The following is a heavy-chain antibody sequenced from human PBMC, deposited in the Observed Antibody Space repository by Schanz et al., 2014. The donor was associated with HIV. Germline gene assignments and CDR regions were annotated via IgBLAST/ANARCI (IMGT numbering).Heavy chain of an antibody. Sequence: VQLVESGGGLVQPGRSLRLSCAASGFTFSTYGMHWVRQGPGKGLEWVSYISSSSSTIYYADSVKGRFTISRDNAKNSLYLQMNSLRDEDTAVYYCARDGYCSSTSCFTPYYYYGMDVWGQGTTVTVSS. D-gene: IGHD2-2*02. CDR3: ARDGYCSSTSCFTPYYYYGMDV. CDR1: GFTFSTYG. V-gene: IGHV3-48*02. CDR2: ISSSSSTI. J-gene: IGHJ6*02.